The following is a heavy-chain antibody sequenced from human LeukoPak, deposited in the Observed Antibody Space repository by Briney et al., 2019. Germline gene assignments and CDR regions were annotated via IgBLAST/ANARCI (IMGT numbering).Heavy chain of an antibody. J-gene: IGHJ4*02. CDR1: GYSISSGYY. D-gene: IGHD4-23*01. CDR2: IYYSGST. V-gene: IGHV4-38-2*02. CDR3: ARDGYGGIDY. Sequence: SETLSLTCTVSGYSISSGYYWGWIRQPPGKGLEWIGSIYYSGSTYYNPSLKSRVTVSVDTSKNQFSLKLSSVTAADTAVYYCARDGYGGIDYWGQGILVTVSS.